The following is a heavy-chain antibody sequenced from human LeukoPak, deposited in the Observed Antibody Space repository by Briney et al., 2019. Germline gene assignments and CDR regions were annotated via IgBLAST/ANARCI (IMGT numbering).Heavy chain of an antibody. D-gene: IGHD3-22*01. J-gene: IGHJ4*02. CDR1: GFTFSTYG. V-gene: IGHV3-23*01. CDR3: AKGAFNFYYDSSGSFYADY. Sequence: GGSLRLSCAASGFTFSTYGMTWVRQAPGRGLEWASAISGSAARTFYADSVKGRFTISRDNSKNTLSLQMNSLRAEDTAVYYCAKGAFNFYYDSSGSFYADYWGQGTLVTVSS. CDR2: ISGSAART.